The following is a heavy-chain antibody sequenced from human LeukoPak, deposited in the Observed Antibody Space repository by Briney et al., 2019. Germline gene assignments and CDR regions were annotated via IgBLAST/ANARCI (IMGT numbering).Heavy chain of an antibody. CDR2: IYYSGST. CDR1: GGSISSYY. V-gene: IGHV4-59*01. Sequence: SETLSLTCTVPGGSISSYYWSWIRQPPGKGLEWIGYIYYSGSTNYNPSLKSRVTISVDTSKNQFSLKLSSVTAADTAVYYCARDRGRCCSSTSCLYYYYYMDVWGKGTTVTVSS. J-gene: IGHJ6*03. CDR3: ARDRGRCCSSTSCLYYYYYMDV. D-gene: IGHD2-2*01.